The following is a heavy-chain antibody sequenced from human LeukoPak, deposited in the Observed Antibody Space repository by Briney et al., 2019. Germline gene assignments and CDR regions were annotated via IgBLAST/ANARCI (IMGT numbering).Heavy chain of an antibody. J-gene: IGHJ5*02. CDR2: IYHSGSI. Sequence: PSETLSLTCTVSGGSISSYYWSWIRQPPGKGLEWIGNIYHSGSINYNPSLESRVTISVDTSNNQFSLKLTSVTAADTAVYYCARRLPNNWFDPWGQGTLVTVSS. V-gene: IGHV4-59*01. CDR3: ARRLPNNWFDP. CDR1: GGSISSYY. D-gene: IGHD3-16*01.